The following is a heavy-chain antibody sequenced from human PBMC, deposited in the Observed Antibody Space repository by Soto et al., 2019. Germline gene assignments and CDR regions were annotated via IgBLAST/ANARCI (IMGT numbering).Heavy chain of an antibody. V-gene: IGHV5-51*01. J-gene: IGHJ4*02. CDR1: GYSFTSYW. CDR3: ASSITAAGRGSYFDY. Sequence: PGESLKISCKGSGYSFTSYWIGWVRQMPGKGLEWMGIIYPGDSDTRYSPSFQGQVTISADKSISTAYLQWSSLKASDTAMYYCASSITAAGRGSYFDYWGQGTLVIVSS. D-gene: IGHD6-13*01. CDR2: IYPGDSDT.